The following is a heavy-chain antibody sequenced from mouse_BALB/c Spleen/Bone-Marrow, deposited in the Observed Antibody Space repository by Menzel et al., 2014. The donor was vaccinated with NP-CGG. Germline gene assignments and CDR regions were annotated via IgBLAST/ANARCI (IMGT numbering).Heavy chain of an antibody. CDR3: ARGDGYAMDY. V-gene: IGHV14-1*02. J-gene: IGHJ4*01. CDR2: IDPENGNT. CDR1: GFNIKDYY. Sequence: EVQLQQSGAEIVRPGALVKLSCKASGFNIKDYYMQWVKQRPEQGLVWIGWIDPENGNTIYDPKFQGKASITADTSSNTAYLQLSSLTSEDTAVYYCARGDGYAMDYWGQGTSVTVSS.